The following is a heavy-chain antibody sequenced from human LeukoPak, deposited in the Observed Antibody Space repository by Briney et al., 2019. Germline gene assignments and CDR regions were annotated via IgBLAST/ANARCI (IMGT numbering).Heavy chain of an antibody. CDR3: AKDPLRRDGYNYYGY. CDR1: GFMFSSNW. D-gene: IGHD5-24*01. Sequence: GGSLRLSCAASGFMFSSNWMSWVRLAPGKGLEWVANIKEDGTETYYVDSVKGRFTISRDNSKNTLYLQMNSLRAEDTAVYYCAKDPLRRDGYNYYGYWGQGTLVTVSS. CDR2: IKEDGTET. J-gene: IGHJ4*02. V-gene: IGHV3-7*03.